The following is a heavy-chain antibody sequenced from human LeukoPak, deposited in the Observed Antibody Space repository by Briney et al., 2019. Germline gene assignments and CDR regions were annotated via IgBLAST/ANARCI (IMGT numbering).Heavy chain of an antibody. CDR3: ASDTSGFFYGWLDP. J-gene: IGHJ5*02. D-gene: IGHD3-22*01. Sequence: GGSLRLSCRASGFTFGDNAISWVRQAPGKGLEWVGFIRSKAYGGKTDYGASVKDRFTISRDDSKSIAYLQMNSLKTEDTAVYYCASDTSGFFYGWLDPWGQGTLVTVSS. CDR2: IRSKAYGGKT. CDR1: GFTFGDNA. V-gene: IGHV3-49*04.